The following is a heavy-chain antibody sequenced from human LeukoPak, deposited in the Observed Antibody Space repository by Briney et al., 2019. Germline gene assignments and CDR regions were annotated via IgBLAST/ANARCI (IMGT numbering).Heavy chain of an antibody. J-gene: IGHJ4*02. CDR2: INPKSGGT. V-gene: IGHV1-2*02. CDR1: GYTFTGYY. Sequence: ATVKVSCKASGYTFTGYYMHWVRQAAGQGLEWIGWINPKSGGTNYAHKFQGRATMTRDTSISTAYMELSRLRPDDTAVYYCSRVPRRPGIAAAGIGYWGQGTLVTVSS. CDR3: SRVPRRPGIAAAGIGY. D-gene: IGHD6-13*01.